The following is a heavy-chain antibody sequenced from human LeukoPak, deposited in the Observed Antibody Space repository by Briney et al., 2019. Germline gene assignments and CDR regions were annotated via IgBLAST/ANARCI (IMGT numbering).Heavy chain of an antibody. CDR2: ISHDGSNK. D-gene: IGHD1-26*01. J-gene: IGHJ4*02. CDR3: AKDSGSGSYFDY. CDR1: GFTFSSYG. Sequence: GGSLRLSCAASGFTFSSYGMHWVRQAPGKGLEWVALISHDGSNKYYADSVKGRFTISRDNSKNALYLQMNSLRAEDTAVYYCAKDSGSGSYFDYWGQGTLVTVSS. V-gene: IGHV3-30*18.